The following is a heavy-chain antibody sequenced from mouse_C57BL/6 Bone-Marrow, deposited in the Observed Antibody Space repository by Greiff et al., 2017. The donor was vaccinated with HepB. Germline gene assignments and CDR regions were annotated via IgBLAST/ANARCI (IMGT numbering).Heavy chain of an antibody. D-gene: IGHD2-12*01. V-gene: IGHV5-16*01. Sequence: EVKLVESEGGLVQPGSSMKLSCTASGFTFSDYYMAWVRQVPEKGLEWVANINYDGSSTYYLDSLKSRFLISRDNAKNILYLQMSSLKSEDTATYYCARGLVTDYFDYWGQGTTLTVSS. CDR3: ARGLVTDYFDY. CDR1: GFTFSDYY. CDR2: INYDGSST. J-gene: IGHJ2*01.